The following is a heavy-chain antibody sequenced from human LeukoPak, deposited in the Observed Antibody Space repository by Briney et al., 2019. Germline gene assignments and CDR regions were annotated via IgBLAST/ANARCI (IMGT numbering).Heavy chain of an antibody. CDR1: GFTFSNAW. D-gene: IGHD3-22*01. Sequence: TGGSLRLSCAASGFTFSNAWMSWVRQAPGKGLEWVGRIKSKTDGGTTDYAAPVKGRFTISRDDSKNTLYLQMNSLKTEDTAVYYCTTDPTITMIVVGFDYWGQGTLVTVSS. V-gene: IGHV3-15*01. CDR2: IKSKTDGGTT. J-gene: IGHJ4*02. CDR3: TTDPTITMIVVGFDY.